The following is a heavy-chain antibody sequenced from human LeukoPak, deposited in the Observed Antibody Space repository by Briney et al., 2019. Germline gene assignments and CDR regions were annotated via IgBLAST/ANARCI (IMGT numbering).Heavy chain of an antibody. D-gene: IGHD3-10*01. CDR2: IYPGGSET. CDR1: GYNFDTYW. V-gene: IGHV5-51*01. Sequence: GESLKISCKGSGYNFDTYWIAWVRQMPGKGLEWMGIIYPGGSETRYSPSFRGHVTISVDKSITTAYLQWSSLKASDTAIYYCARRVSGSFGGYYYYGLDVWGQGTTVTVSS. J-gene: IGHJ6*02. CDR3: ARRVSGSFGGYYYYGLDV.